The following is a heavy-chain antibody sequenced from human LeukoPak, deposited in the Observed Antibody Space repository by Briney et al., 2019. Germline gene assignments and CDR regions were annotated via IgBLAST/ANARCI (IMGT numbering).Heavy chain of an antibody. Sequence: GGSLRLSCAASGFTFSNAWMNWVRQAPGKGLEWVGRIKSKTDGGAIDYAAPVKGRFTISRDDSKNTLYLQMNSLQTEDTGIYYCTSTTAFVLVRGVIRSCNYDGMDVWGQGTTVTVSS. CDR2: IKSKTDGGAI. CDR3: TSTTAFVLVRGVIRSCNYDGMDV. D-gene: IGHD3-10*01. J-gene: IGHJ6*02. CDR1: GFTFSNAW. V-gene: IGHV3-15*01.